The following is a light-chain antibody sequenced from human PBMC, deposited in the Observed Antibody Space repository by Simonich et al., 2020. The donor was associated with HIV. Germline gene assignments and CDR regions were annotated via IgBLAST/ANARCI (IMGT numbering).Light chain of an antibody. J-gene: IGKJ3*01. CDR2: GAS. V-gene: IGKV3-20*01. CDR1: QSVSSSY. CDR3: QQYGSSFT. Sequence: EIVLTQSPGTLSLSPGERATLSCRARQSVSSSYLAWYHQKPGQAPRLLIYGASSRATGNPDRFSGSGSGTDFTLTISRLEPEDFAVYYCQQYGSSFTFGPGTKVDIK.